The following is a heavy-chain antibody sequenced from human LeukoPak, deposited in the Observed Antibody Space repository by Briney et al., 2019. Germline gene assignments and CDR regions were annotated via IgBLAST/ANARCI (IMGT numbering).Heavy chain of an antibody. CDR3: AKAGITIFGVVTQYFDY. CDR1: GFTFSSYG. Sequence: GGSLRLSCAASGFTFSSYGMPWVRPAPGKGLEWVAVISYDGSNKYYADSVKGRFTISRDNSKNTLYLQMNSLRAEDTAVYHCAKAGITIFGVVTQYFDYWGQGTLVTVSS. D-gene: IGHD3-3*01. J-gene: IGHJ4*02. CDR2: ISYDGSNK. V-gene: IGHV3-30*18.